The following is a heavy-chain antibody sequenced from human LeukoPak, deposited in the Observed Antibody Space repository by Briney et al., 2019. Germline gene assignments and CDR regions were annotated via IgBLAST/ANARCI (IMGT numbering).Heavy chain of an antibody. Sequence: KPSETLSLTCTVSGGSISSYYWSWIRQPPGKGLEWIGYIYYSGSTNYNPSLKSRVTISVDTSKNQFSLKLSSVTAADTAAYYCARDNRIVGATGAFDIWGQGTMVTVSS. CDR1: GGSISSYY. D-gene: IGHD1-26*01. CDR3: ARDNRIVGATGAFDI. CDR2: IYYSGST. V-gene: IGHV4-59*01. J-gene: IGHJ3*02.